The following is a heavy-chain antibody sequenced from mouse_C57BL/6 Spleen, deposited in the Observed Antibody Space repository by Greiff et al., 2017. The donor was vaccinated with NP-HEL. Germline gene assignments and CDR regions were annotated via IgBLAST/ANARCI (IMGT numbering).Heavy chain of an antibody. V-gene: IGHV14-4*01. CDR1: GFNIKDDY. CDR3: TPLYSNYAY. Sequence: EVQLQQSGAELVRPGASVKLSCTASGFNIKDDYMHWVKQRPEQGLEWIGWIDPENGDTEYASKFQGKATITADTSSNTAYLQLSSLTSEDTAVYYCTPLYSNYAYWGQGTLVTVSA. D-gene: IGHD2-5*01. CDR2: IDPENGDT. J-gene: IGHJ3*01.